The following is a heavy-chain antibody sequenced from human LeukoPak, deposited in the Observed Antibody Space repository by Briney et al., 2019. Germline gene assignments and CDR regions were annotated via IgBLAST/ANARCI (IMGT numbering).Heavy chain of an antibody. Sequence: PSETLSLTCTVSGGFISSSSYYWGWIRQPPGKGLEWIGSIYYSGSTYYNPSLKSRVTISVDTSKNQFSLKLSSVTAADTAVYYCAIPTPYDSSGYYSTSDYWGQGTLVTVSS. D-gene: IGHD3-22*01. V-gene: IGHV4-39*01. J-gene: IGHJ4*02. CDR2: IYYSGST. CDR1: GGFISSSSYY. CDR3: AIPTPYDSSGYYSTSDY.